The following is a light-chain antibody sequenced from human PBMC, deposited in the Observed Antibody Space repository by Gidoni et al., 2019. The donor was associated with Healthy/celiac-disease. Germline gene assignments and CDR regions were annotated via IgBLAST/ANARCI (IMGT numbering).Light chain of an antibody. J-gene: IGKJ2*03. V-gene: IGKV3-15*01. Sequence: EIVMTQSPATLSVSPGERATISCRASQSVSSNLAWYKQKPGQAPRLLIYGASTRATGIPARFSGSGSGTEFTLTISSLQSEDFAVYYCQQYNNWPPYGFGQGTKLEIK. CDR2: GAS. CDR1: QSVSSN. CDR3: QQYNNWPPYG.